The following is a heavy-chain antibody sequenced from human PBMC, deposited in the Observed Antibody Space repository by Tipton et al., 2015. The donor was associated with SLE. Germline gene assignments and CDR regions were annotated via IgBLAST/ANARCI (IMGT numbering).Heavy chain of an antibody. Sequence: RSLRLSCAASGFTFSSYAMHWVRQAPGKGLEWVAVISYDGNNKYYADSVKGRFTISRDNSKNTLYLQMNSLRAEDTAVYYCAKDVRFLEWYHYGMDVWGQGTTVTVSS. CDR1: GFTFSSYA. CDR2: ISYDGNNK. J-gene: IGHJ6*02. D-gene: IGHD3-3*01. V-gene: IGHV3-30-3*01. CDR3: AKDVRFLEWYHYGMDV.